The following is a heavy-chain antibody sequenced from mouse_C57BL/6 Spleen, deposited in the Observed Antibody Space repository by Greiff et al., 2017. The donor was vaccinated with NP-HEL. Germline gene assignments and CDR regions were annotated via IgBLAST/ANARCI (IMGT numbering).Heavy chain of an antibody. J-gene: IGHJ3*01. CDR1: GYSITSGYY. V-gene: IGHV3-6*01. CDR2: ISYDGSN. CDR3: ARVLDGYYVGWFAY. Sequence: VQLQQSGPGLVKPSQSLSLTCSVTGYSITSGYYWNWIRQFPGNKLEWMGYISYDGSNNYNPSLKNRISITRDTSKNQFFLKLNSVTTEDTATYYCARVLDGYYVGWFAYWGQGTLVTVSA. D-gene: IGHD2-3*01.